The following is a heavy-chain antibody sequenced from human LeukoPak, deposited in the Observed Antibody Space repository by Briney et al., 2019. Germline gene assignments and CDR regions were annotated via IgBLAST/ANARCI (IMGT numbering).Heavy chain of an antibody. D-gene: IGHD3-10*01. J-gene: IGHJ3*02. CDR2: ISPSGGST. CDR3: ARDRGLGIDAFDI. CDR1: GYTFTSYY. V-gene: IGHV1-46*01. Sequence: ASVKVSRKASGYTFTSYYMHWVRQAPGQGLEWMGIISPSGGSTSYAQKFQGRVTMTRDTSTSTVYMELSSLRSEDTAVYYCARDRGLGIDAFDIWGQGTMVTVSS.